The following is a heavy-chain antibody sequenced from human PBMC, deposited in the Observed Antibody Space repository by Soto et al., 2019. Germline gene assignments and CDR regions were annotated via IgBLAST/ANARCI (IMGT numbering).Heavy chain of an antibody. CDR3: ARDHCSSTSCYYYYYYGMDV. CDR2: TYYRSKWYN. D-gene: IGHD2-2*01. V-gene: IGHV6-1*01. CDR1: GDSVSSDSAA. J-gene: IGHJ6*02. Sequence: SQTLSLTCAISGDSVSSDSAAWNWIRQSPSRGLEWLGRTYYRSKWYNDYAVSVKSRITINPDTSKNQFSLQLNSVTPEDTAVYYCARDHCSSTSCYYYYYYGMDVWSQGTTVTVSS.